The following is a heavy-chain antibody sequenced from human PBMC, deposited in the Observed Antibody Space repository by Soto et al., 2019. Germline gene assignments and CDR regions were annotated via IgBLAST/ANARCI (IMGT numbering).Heavy chain of an antibody. V-gene: IGHV1-18*01. Sequence: QVQLVQSGAEVKKPGSSVKVSCKASGYTFTIYGISWVRQAPGKELEWMGWISAYNGNTNYAQKLQGRVTMTTDTSTNTAYMELRSLRSDDTAVYYCATLRGTQYGDPPVEGMDVWGQGTTVTVSS. CDR3: ATLRGTQYGDPPVEGMDV. CDR1: GYTFTIYG. J-gene: IGHJ6*02. CDR2: ISAYNGNT. D-gene: IGHD4-17*01.